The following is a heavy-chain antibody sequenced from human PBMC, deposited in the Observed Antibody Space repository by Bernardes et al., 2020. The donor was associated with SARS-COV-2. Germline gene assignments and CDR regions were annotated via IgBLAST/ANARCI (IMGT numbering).Heavy chain of an antibody. Sequence: GGSLRLSCAASGFTFSSYSMNWLRQAPGKGLEWVSSISSSSSYIFYADSVQGRFTISRDNAKNSVYLQMNSLRGDDTAVYYCARGGAVTKFVVSETNCFDPWGQGALFIVSS. V-gene: IGHV3-21*06. D-gene: IGHD3-9*01. CDR3: ARGGAVTKFVVSETNCFDP. CDR1: GFTFSSYS. J-gene: IGHJ5*02. CDR2: ISSSSSYI.